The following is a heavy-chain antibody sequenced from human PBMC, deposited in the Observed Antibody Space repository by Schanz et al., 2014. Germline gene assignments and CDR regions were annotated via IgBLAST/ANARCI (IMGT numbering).Heavy chain of an antibody. D-gene: IGHD5-12*01. J-gene: IGHJ4*02. V-gene: IGHV1-2*02. CDR1: GYSFTDFY. CDR2: INPNSDGT. Sequence: QVQLVQSGREVKKPGASVKVSCKASGYSFTDFYIHWLRQAPGQGPEWLGWINPNSDGTKYAQKFQGRVTLTSDTSISTAFMELSGLTSDDTATYFCARARYTGYDCSGYWGQGTLLIVSS. CDR3: ARARYTGYDCSGY.